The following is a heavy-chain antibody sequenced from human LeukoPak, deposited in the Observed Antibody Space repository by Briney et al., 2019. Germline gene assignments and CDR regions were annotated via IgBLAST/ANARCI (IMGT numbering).Heavy chain of an antibody. CDR1: GFTFSSYA. CDR2: ISYDGSNK. J-gene: IGHJ6*03. V-gene: IGHV3-30*01. D-gene: IGHD2-15*01. CDR3: ARGDGGYCSGGSCHTNYYYYMDV. Sequence: GRSLRLSCAASGFTFSSYAMHWVRQAPGKGLEWVAVISYDGSNKYYAGSVKGRFTTSRDNSKNTLYLQMNSLRAEDTAVYYCARGDGGYCSGGSCHTNYYYYMDVWGKGTTVTVSS.